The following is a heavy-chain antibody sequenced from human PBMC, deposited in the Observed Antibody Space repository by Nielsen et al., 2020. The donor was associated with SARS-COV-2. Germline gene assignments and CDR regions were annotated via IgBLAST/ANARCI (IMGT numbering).Heavy chain of an antibody. CDR3: ARDGSSGWYTGYFDL. CDR1: GFTFSSYD. J-gene: IGHJ2*01. V-gene: IGHV3-13*01. Sequence: GGSLRLSCAASGFTFSSYDMYWVRQATGKGLEWVSAIGTAGDTYYPGSVKGRFTISRENAKNSLYLQMNSLRAGDTAVYYCARDGSSGWYTGYFDLWGRGTLVTVSS. D-gene: IGHD6-19*01. CDR2: IGTAGDT.